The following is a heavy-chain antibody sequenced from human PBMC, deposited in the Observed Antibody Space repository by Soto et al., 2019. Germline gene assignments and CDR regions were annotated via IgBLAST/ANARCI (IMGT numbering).Heavy chain of an antibody. D-gene: IGHD3-10*01. CDR3: ARGLSSITMVRRRRYYYYMDV. V-gene: IGHV1-8*01. J-gene: IGHJ6*03. CDR1: GYTFTSYD. Sequence: ASVKVSCQASGYTFTSYDINWARQATGQGLEWMGWMNPNSGNTGYAQKFQGRVTMTRNTSISTAYMELSSLRSEDTAVYYCARGLSSITMVRRRRYYYYMDVWGKGTTVTVSS. CDR2: MNPNSGNT.